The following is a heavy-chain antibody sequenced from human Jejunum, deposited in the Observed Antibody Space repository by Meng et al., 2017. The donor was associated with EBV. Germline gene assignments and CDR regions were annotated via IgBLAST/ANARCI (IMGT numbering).Heavy chain of an antibody. D-gene: IGHD3-22*01. CDR1: GFTLSTHG. J-gene: IGHJ4*02. Sequence: QVQLVESGGGVVQPGRSLRLSCAASGFTLSTHGMHWVRQAPGKGLEWVAMIAYDGRSKYYTDSVKGRFTISRDDSNNTLYLQMNSLRVEDTAVYYCAKQPSSGVFENWGQGTLVTVSS. CDR3: AKQPSSGVFEN. V-gene: IGHV3-30*18. CDR2: IAYDGRSK.